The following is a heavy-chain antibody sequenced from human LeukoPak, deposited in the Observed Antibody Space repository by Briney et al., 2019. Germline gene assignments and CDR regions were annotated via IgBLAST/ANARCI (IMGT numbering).Heavy chain of an antibody. Sequence: GSSVKVSCKASGGTFSSYAISWVRQAPGQRLEWMGRIIPIFGTANYAQKFQGRVTITTDESTSTAYMELSSLRSEDTAVYYCARVRFRTRTVRGSNWFDPWGQGTLVTVSS. CDR1: GGTFSSYA. CDR2: IIPIFGTA. CDR3: ARVRFRTRTVRGSNWFDP. V-gene: IGHV1-69*05. D-gene: IGHD4-17*01. J-gene: IGHJ5*02.